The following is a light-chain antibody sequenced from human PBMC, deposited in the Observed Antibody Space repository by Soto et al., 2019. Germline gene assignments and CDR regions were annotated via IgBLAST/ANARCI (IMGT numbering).Light chain of an antibody. Sequence: DIQMTQSPSSLSASVGDRVTITCQASQDISNYLNWYQQTQGRAPKLLIYAASNLVSGVPSRFSGSGSGTNFTLTISSLQPEDFATYYCQQSYRTPHTFGQGTKLETK. CDR3: QQSYRTPHT. J-gene: IGKJ2*01. CDR2: AAS. V-gene: IGKV1-39*01. CDR1: QDISNY.